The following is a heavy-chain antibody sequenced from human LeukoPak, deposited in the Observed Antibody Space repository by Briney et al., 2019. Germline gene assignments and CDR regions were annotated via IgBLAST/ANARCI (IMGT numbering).Heavy chain of an antibody. CDR2: INPNSGST. J-gene: IGHJ3*02. Sequence: ASVKVSCKASGYTFTGYYMHWVRQAPGQGLEWMGWINPNSGSTNYAQKFQGRVTMTRDTSIRTAYMELSRLRSDDTAVYYCARGLELGMWIQLWLQTGDAFDIWGQGTMVTVSS. CDR3: ARGLELGMWIQLWLQTGDAFDI. V-gene: IGHV1-2*02. D-gene: IGHD5-18*01. CDR1: GYTFTGYY.